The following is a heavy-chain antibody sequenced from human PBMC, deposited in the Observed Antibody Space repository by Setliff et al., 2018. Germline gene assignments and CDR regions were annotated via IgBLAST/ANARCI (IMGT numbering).Heavy chain of an antibody. CDR3: ARHATYYYGSGDLPFDS. Sequence: PSETLSLTCTVSGGSFGTYYWSWIRQPPGKGLEWIGEIMPGRDTLYSPSLESRLTITIDTSKSQFSLKLSSVTAADTAVYYCARHATYYYGSGDLPFDSWGQGTLVTVSS. V-gene: IGHV4-34*12. CDR2: IMPGRDT. CDR1: GGSFGTYY. D-gene: IGHD3-10*01. J-gene: IGHJ4*02.